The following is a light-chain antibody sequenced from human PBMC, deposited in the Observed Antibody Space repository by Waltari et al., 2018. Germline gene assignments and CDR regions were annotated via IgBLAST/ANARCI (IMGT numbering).Light chain of an antibody. V-gene: IGLV2-8*01. CDR1: SRDVGGYNS. J-gene: IGLJ3*02. CDR3: SSYADSDNLV. Sequence: QSALTQPPSASGPPGQSVTLSCTGTSRDVGGYNSVSWYQQHPGKAPKLMIYEVTKRPSGVPDRFSGSKSGNTASLIVSGLQAEDEADYHCSSYADSDNLVFGGGTKLTVL. CDR2: EVT.